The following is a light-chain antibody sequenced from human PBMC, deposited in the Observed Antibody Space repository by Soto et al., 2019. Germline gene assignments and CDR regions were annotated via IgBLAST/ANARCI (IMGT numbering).Light chain of an antibody. CDR3: MQALQTGT. J-gene: IGKJ1*01. CDR2: LGS. V-gene: IGKV2-28*01. Sequence: DIVMTQSPLSLPVTPGEPASISCRSSQSLLHNNGYNYLDWYLQKPGQSSQLLIYLGSNRASGVPDRFSGSGSGTDFTLKISRVEAEDVGVYYCMQALQTGTFGQGTKV. CDR1: QSLLHNNGYNY.